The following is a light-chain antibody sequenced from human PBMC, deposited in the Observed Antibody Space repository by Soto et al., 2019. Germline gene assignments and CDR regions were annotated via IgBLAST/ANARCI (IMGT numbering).Light chain of an antibody. CDR1: SSDVGGYNY. CDR2: EVS. J-gene: IGLJ1*01. CDR3: SSYTSSSTLEV. V-gene: IGLV2-14*01. Sequence: QSVLTQPAPVSGSPGQSITTSCTGTSSDVGGYNYVSWYQQHPGKAPKLMIYEVSNRPSGVSNRFSGSKSGNTASLTISGLQAEDEADYYCSSYTSSSTLEVFGTGTKVTVL.